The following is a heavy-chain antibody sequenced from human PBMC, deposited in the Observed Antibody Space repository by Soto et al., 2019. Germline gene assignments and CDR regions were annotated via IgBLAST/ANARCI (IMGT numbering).Heavy chain of an antibody. D-gene: IGHD2-15*01. Sequence: EVQLLESGGGLVQPGGSLRLSCAASGFNFNSHAMTWVRQAPGKGLEWVSTISANIISTYYADSVKGRFTMSRDNSKNTLYLQMSSLRVEDTAVYHCARGDTPTVRVGMDVLGQGTTVTVSS. V-gene: IGHV3-23*01. CDR3: ARGDTPTVRVGMDV. J-gene: IGHJ6*02. CDR2: ISANIIST. CDR1: GFNFNSHA.